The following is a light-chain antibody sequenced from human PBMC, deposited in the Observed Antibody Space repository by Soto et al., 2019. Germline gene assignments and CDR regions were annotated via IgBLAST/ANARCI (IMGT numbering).Light chain of an antibody. CDR3: HQYYLWPWT. J-gene: IGKJ1*01. CDR2: GAS. CDR1: QSVNSN. Sequence: EIVMTQSPATLSVSPGERATLSCRASQSVNSNLAWYQQRPGQAPRLLIHGASTRAPGIPAGFRGSGSGTEFNLSNSSLQSEDFAVYYCHQYYLWPWTFGQGTRVQIK. V-gene: IGKV3-15*01.